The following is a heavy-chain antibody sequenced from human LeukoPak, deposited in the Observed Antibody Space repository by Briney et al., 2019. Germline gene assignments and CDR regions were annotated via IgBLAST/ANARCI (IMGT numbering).Heavy chain of an antibody. J-gene: IGHJ4*02. D-gene: IGHD3-22*01. CDR3: ARNFGHYYDSSGYYYEPQDY. V-gene: IGHV3-20*04. CDR2: INWNGGST. Sequence: GGSLRLSCAASGFTFDDYGMSWVRQAPGKGLEWVSGINWNGGSTGYADSAKGRFTISRDNAKNSLYLQMNSLRAEDTALYYCARNFGHYYDSSGYYYEPQDYWGQGTLVTVSS. CDR1: GFTFDDYG.